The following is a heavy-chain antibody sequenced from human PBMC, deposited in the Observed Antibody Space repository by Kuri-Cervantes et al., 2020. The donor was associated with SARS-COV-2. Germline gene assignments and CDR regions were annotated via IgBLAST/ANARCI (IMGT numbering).Heavy chain of an antibody. Sequence: ASVKVSCKASGYTFTSYAMNWVRQAPGQGLEWMGWINTNTGNPTYVQGFTGRFVFSLDTSVSTAYLQISSLKAEDTAVYYCARDSVGATYEGVYYYYYMDVWGKGTTVTVSS. CDR3: ARDSVGATYEGVYYYYYMDV. CDR1: GYTFTSYA. J-gene: IGHJ6*03. V-gene: IGHV7-4-1*02. CDR2: INTNTGNP. D-gene: IGHD1-26*01.